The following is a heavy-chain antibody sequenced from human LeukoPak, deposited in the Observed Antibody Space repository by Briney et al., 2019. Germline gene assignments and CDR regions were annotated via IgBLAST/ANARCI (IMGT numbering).Heavy chain of an antibody. Sequence: QPGGSLRLSCAASGFTFSSYGMHWVRQAPGKGLEWVAVRSYDGSNKYYADSVKGRFTISRDNSKNTLYLQMNSLRAEDTAVYYCAMGSSGWYYFDYWGQGTLVTVSS. J-gene: IGHJ4*02. CDR2: RSYDGSNK. CDR3: AMGSSGWYYFDY. CDR1: GFTFSSYG. D-gene: IGHD6-19*01. V-gene: IGHV3-30*03.